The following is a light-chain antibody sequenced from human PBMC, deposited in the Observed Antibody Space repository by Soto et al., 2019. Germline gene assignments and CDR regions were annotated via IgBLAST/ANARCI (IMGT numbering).Light chain of an antibody. Sequence: QSVLTQPASVSGSPGQSITISCTGTSNDVGLYNYVSWYQRHPGKAPKLMIYDVTHRPSGVSNRFSGSKSGNTASLTISGLQAEDEAAYFRSSLTISGTYVFGTGTKVTVL. CDR3: SSLTISGTYV. CDR2: DVT. CDR1: SNDVGLYNY. J-gene: IGLJ1*01. V-gene: IGLV2-14*01.